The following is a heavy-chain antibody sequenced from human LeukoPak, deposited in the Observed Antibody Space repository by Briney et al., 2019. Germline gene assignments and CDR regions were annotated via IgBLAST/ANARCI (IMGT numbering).Heavy chain of an antibody. D-gene: IGHD6-19*01. J-gene: IGHJ4*02. Sequence: SETLFLTCTVSGGSISCYYWSWIRQPPGKGLEWIGYISDSGTTDYNPSLKSRVTISADTSKNQFPLRLSSVTAADTAVYHCARVQDVRLYSSGWYEERYFDYWGQGALVTVSS. CDR3: ARVQDVRLYSSGWYEERYFDY. CDR2: ISDSGTT. CDR1: GGSISCYY. V-gene: IGHV4-59*01.